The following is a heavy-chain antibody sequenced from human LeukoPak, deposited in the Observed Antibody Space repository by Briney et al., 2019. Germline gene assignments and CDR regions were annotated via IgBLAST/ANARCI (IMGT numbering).Heavy chain of an antibody. V-gene: IGHV4-61*02. Sequence: PSETLSLTCTVSGGSISSGSYYWRWIRQPAGKGLEWIGRIYTSGSTNYNPSLKSRVTISVDTSKNQFSLKLRSVTAADTAVYYCARAEAGGGYGMVVWGRGTTVTVSS. CDR1: GGSISSGSYY. CDR2: IYTSGST. D-gene: IGHD3-10*01. J-gene: IGHJ6*02. CDR3: ARAEAGGGYGMVV.